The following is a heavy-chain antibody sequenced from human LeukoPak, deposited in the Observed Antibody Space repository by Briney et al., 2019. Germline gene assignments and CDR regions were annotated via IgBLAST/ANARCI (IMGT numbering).Heavy chain of an antibody. Sequence: GASVNVSCKASGGTFSSYAISWVRQAPGQGLEWMGGIIPIFGTANYAQKFQGRVTITADESTSTAYMELSSLRSEDTAVYYCASGVRWQLLLYGGDYWGQGTLVTVSS. CDR3: ASGVRWQLLLYGGDY. CDR1: GGTFSSYA. CDR2: IIPIFGTA. J-gene: IGHJ4*02. V-gene: IGHV1-69*13. D-gene: IGHD2-15*01.